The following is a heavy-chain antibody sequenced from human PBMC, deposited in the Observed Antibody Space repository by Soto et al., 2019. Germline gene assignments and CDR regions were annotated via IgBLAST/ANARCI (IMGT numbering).Heavy chain of an antibody. D-gene: IGHD3-3*01. CDR1: GGSVSSGSYY. CDR3: ARVAVFGVVLDF. Sequence: QVQLQESGPGLVKPSETLSLTCTVSGGSVSSGSYYWSWIRQSPGRGLEWIGIVNYSGRTTYNPSFKSRVTLSVDTSKNQFSLKLHSVTAADTAIYYCARVAVFGVVLDFWGQGTQVSVSS. V-gene: IGHV4-61*01. J-gene: IGHJ4*02. CDR2: VNYSGRT.